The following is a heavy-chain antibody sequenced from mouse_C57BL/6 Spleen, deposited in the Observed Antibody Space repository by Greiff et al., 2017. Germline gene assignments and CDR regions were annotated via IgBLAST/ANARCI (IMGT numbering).Heavy chain of an antibody. CDR3: ARAEDYFYFDY. CDR2: ISYDGSN. Sequence: ESGPGLVKPSQSLSLTCSVTGYSITSGYYWNWIRQFPGNKLEWMGYISYDGSNNYNPSLKNRISITRDTSKNQFFLKLNSVTTEDTATYYCARAEDYFYFDYWGQGTTLTVSS. J-gene: IGHJ2*01. D-gene: IGHD1-1*01. CDR1: GYSITSGYY. V-gene: IGHV3-6*01.